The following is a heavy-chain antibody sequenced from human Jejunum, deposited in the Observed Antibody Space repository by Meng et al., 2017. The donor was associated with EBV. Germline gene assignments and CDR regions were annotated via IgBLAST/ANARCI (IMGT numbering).Heavy chain of an antibody. CDR3: ARDRSNSDY. Sequence: QVQLGKSGVEVKKPGASVKVSCKASGYDFINSGISWVRQAPGQGLEWMGWISVYRGNTNYAQRFQDRVTLTTNTSTSTVYMELRSLTSDDTAVYYCARDRSNSDYWGQGTLVTVSS. V-gene: IGHV1-18*01. CDR2: ISVYRGNT. D-gene: IGHD5-24*01. J-gene: IGHJ4*02. CDR1: GYDFINSG.